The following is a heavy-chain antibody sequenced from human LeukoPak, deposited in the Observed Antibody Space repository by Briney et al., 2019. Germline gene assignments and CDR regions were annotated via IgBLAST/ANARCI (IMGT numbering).Heavy chain of an antibody. CDR2: IYNDGRT. CDR1: GFTFSNYW. J-gene: IGHJ4*02. V-gene: IGHV3-53*01. CDR3: ARGTGEVTAGYY. D-gene: IGHD2-21*02. Sequence: GGSLRLSCAASGFTFSNYWMNRVRQAPGRGLEWVSVIYNDGRTFYADSVKGRFTISRDDSKNTLSLQMNSLRADDTAVYYCARGTGEVTAGYYWGQGTLVTVSS.